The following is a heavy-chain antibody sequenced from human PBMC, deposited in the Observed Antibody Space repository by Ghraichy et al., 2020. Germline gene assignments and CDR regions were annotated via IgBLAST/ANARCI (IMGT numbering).Heavy chain of an antibody. CDR1: GFTFSSYS. V-gene: IGHV3-21*01. D-gene: IGHD2-2*01. CDR3: ARDPICSSTSCYLDY. J-gene: IGHJ4*02. CDR2: ISSSRDYI. Sequence: GESLNISCAASGFTFSSYSMTWVRQAPGRGLEWVSYISSSRDYIYYADSVKGRFTISRDNAKNSLYLQMNSLRAEDTAIYYCARDPICSSTSCYLDYWGQGTLVTVSS.